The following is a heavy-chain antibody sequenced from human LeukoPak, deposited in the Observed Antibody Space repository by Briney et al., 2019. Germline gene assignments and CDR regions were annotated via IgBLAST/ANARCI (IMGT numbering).Heavy chain of an antibody. D-gene: IGHD6-6*01. J-gene: IGHJ3*02. V-gene: IGHV1-69*13. CDR2: IIPIFGTA. CDR1: GGTFSSYA. CDR3: ARDPEYSSSSYAFDI. Sequence: SVKVSCKASGGTFSSYAISWVRQAPGQGLEWMGGIIPIFGTANYAQKFQGRVTITADESTSTAYMELSSLRSEDTAVYYCARDPEYSSSSYAFDIWGQGTMVTVSS.